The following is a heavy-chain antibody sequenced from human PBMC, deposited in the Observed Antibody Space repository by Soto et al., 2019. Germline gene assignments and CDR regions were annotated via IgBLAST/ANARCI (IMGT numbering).Heavy chain of an antibody. D-gene: IGHD3-10*01. CDR3: ARDLSYGSGSYPVYYFDY. CDR1: GGSISSGGYY. Sequence: PSETLSLTCTVSGGSISSGGYYWSWIRQHPGKGLEWIGYIYCSGSTYYNPSLKSRVTISVDTSKNQFSLKLSSVTAADTAVYYCARDLSYGSGSYPVYYFDYWGQGTLVTVSS. J-gene: IGHJ4*02. V-gene: IGHV4-31*03. CDR2: IYCSGST.